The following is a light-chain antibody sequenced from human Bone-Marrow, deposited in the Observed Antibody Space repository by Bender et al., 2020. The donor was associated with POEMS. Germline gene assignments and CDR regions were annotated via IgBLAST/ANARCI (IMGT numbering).Light chain of an antibody. CDR1: SSDVGGSNF. CDR2: EVN. Sequence: QSALTQPASASGSPGQSVTISCTGTSSDVGGSNFVSWYQQHPGKAPKLMIYEVNKRPSGVPDRFSGSRSGNTASLTVSGLQAEDEADYYCCSYVGSSTWLFGGGTKLTIL. J-gene: IGLJ3*02. CDR3: CSYVGSSTWL. V-gene: IGLV2-8*01.